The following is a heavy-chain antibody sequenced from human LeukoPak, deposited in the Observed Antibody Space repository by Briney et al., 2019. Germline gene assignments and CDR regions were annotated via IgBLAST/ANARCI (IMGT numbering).Heavy chain of an antibody. CDR2: MNPNSGNT. CDR3: ARVEEDVGFEY. J-gene: IGHJ4*02. Sequence: ASVKVSCKASGYTFTSYDINWVRHATGQGLEWMGWMNPNSGNTGYAQKIQGRVTITRNTSISTAYMELSSLRSEDAAVYYCARVEEDVGFEYWGQGTLVTVSA. V-gene: IGHV1-8*03. CDR1: GYTFTSYD.